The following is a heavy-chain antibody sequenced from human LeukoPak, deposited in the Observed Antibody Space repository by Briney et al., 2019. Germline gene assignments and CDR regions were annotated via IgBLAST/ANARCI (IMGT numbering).Heavy chain of an antibody. CDR3: ARRRYRYGYGLDY. Sequence: SETLSLTCAVYGGSFSGYYWSWIRQPPGKGLEWIGEINHSGSTNYNPSLKSRVTISVDTSKNQFSLKLSSVTAADTAVYYCARRRYRYGYGLDYWGQGTLVTVSS. CDR2: INHSGST. CDR1: GGSFSGYY. V-gene: IGHV4-34*01. J-gene: IGHJ4*02. D-gene: IGHD5-18*01.